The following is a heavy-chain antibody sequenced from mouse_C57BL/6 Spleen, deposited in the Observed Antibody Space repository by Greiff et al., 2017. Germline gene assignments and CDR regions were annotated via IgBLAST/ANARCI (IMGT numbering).Heavy chain of an antibody. Sequence: EVQLQQSGPELVKPGASVKIPCKASGYTFTDYNMDWVKQSHGKSLEWIGDINPNNGGTIYNQKFKGKATLTVDKSSSTAYMELRSLTSEDTAVYYCARTLLRVLAYAMDYWGQGTSVTVSS. J-gene: IGHJ4*01. D-gene: IGHD1-1*01. V-gene: IGHV1-18*01. CDR1: GYTFTDYN. CDR2: INPNNGGT. CDR3: ARTLLRVLAYAMDY.